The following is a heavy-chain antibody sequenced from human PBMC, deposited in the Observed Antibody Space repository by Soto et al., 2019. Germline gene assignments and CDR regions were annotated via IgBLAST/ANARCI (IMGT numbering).Heavy chain of an antibody. V-gene: IGHV4-31*03. J-gene: IGHJ4*02. CDR2: ISYSGST. D-gene: IGHD2-2*01. CDR1: GGSISSGGYY. CDR3: ARGICSSSTCNAGVFDY. Sequence: SETLSLTCTVSGGSISSGGYYWSWIRQHPGTGLEWIGHISYSGSTYYNTSLKSRVTISVDRSKNQFSLKLSSVTAADTAVYYCARGICSSSTCNAGVFDYWGQGTLVTVSS.